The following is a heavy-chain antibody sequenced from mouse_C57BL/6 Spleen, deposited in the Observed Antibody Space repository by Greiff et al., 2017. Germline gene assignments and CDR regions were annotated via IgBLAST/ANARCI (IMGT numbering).Heavy chain of an antibody. D-gene: IGHD2-1*01. CDR1: GYTFTSYT. CDR2: INPSSGYT. CDR3: ARSVYYYFDY. Sequence: VQVVESGAELARPGASVKMSCKASGYTFTSYTMHWVKQRPGQGLEWIGYINPSSGYTKYNQKFKDKATLTADKSSSTAYMQLSSLTSEDSAVYYCARSVYYYFDYWGQGTTLTVSS. V-gene: IGHV1-4*01. J-gene: IGHJ2*01.